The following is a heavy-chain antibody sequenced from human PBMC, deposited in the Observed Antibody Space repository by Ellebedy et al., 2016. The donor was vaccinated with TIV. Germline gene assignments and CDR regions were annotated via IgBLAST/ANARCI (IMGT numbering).Heavy chain of an antibody. CDR2: IVTIFAKS. J-gene: IGHJ5*02. D-gene: IGHD3-10*01. CDR1: GGTFSTNG. V-gene: IGHV1-69*13. CDR3: AREGISGIFAS. Sequence: AASVKVSYKASGGTFSTNGISWLRQAHGQGLDWMGAIVTIFAKSNYAQSFQGRVSITADESTNTVYMEMSSLTAQDTAVYFCAREGISGIFASWGQGPLVIVSS.